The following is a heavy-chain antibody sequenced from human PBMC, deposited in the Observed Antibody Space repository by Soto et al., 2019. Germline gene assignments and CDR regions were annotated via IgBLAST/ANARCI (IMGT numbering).Heavy chain of an antibody. CDR2: ISGSGGAT. D-gene: IGHD2-15*01. V-gene: IGHV3-23*01. J-gene: IGHJ4*02. CDR3: AKGLGTLFRPFYFDC. Sequence: GGSLRLSCAASGFTFSSYAVSWVRQAPGKGLEWVSAISGSGGATYYGDSVKGRFTISRDNTKNTLYLQMNSLRAEDTAVYYCAKGLGTLFRPFYFDCWGQGTLVTVSS. CDR1: GFTFSSYA.